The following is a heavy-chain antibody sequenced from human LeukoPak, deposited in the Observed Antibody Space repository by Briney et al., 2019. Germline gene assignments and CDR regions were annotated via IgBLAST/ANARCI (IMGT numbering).Heavy chain of an antibody. D-gene: IGHD5-18*01. Sequence: SETLSLTCTVSGGSISSYYWSWIRQAPGKGVEWIGYIYDSGSTNYNASLKSRVTISVDTSKNKFSLKVSFVTAADTAVYYCARHRFSGYSHGLFDYWGQGTLVTVSS. CDR3: ARHRFSGYSHGLFDY. V-gene: IGHV4-59*08. CDR1: GGSISSYY. J-gene: IGHJ4*02. CDR2: IYDSGST.